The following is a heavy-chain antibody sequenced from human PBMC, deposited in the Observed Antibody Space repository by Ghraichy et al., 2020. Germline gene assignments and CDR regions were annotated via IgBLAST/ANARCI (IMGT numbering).Heavy chain of an antibody. CDR1: GGSITRSNYY. CDR3: ASQYNSHLNWFDP. Sequence: LSLTCLVSGGSITRSNYYWGWIRQPPGKGLEWIGSISYSGSTYYNPSLKSRVTISDDTSKNHFSLKLSSVTAADTAVYYCASQYNSHLNWFDPWGQGTLVTVSS. CDR2: ISYSGST. J-gene: IGHJ5*02. D-gene: IGHD2/OR15-2a*01. V-gene: IGHV4-39*02.